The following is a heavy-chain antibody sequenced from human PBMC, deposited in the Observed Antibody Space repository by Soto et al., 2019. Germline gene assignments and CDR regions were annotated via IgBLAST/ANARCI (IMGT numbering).Heavy chain of an antibody. D-gene: IGHD3-9*01. CDR1: GYTFTSYY. Sequence: ASVKVSCKASGYTFTSYYMHWVRQAPGQGLEWMGIINPSGGSTSYAQKFQGRATMTRDTSTSTVYMELSSLRSEDTAVYYCARPYYDILTGSNPGALDIWGQGTMVTVSS. CDR2: INPSGGST. J-gene: IGHJ3*02. CDR3: ARPYYDILTGSNPGALDI. V-gene: IGHV1-46*03.